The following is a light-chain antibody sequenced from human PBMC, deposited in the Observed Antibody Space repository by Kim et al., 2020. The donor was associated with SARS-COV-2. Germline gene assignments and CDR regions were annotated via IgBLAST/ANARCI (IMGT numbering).Light chain of an antibody. CDR2: DVT. V-gene: IGLV2-14*03. Sequence: QSALTQPASVSGSPGQSITISCTGTGSDVGGYNYVSWYQQHPGKAPKLMIYDVTNRPSGVSDRFSGSKSGNTASLTISGLQAEDEADYYCLSYTGSNVYVFGTGTKVTVL. CDR1: GSDVGGYNY. J-gene: IGLJ1*01. CDR3: LSYTGSNVYV.